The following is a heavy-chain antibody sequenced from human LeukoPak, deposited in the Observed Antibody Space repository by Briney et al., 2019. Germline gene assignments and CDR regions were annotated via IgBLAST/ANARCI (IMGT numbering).Heavy chain of an antibody. CDR1: GFTFSSYG. V-gene: IGHV3-30*02. CDR2: IRYDGSNK. CDR3: AKGSKIAAAGTPFDY. J-gene: IGHJ4*02. Sequence: GGSLRLSCAASGFTFSSYGMHWVRQAPGKGLEWVAFIRYDGSNKYYADSVKGRFTISRDNSKNTLYLQMNSLRAEDTAVYYCAKGSKIAAAGTPFDYWGQGTLVTVSS. D-gene: IGHD6-13*01.